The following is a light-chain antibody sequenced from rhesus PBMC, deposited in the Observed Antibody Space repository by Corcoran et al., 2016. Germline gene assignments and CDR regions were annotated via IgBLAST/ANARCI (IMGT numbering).Light chain of an antibody. Sequence: DIQMTQSPSSLSASVGDTVTITCRASQSISSWLAWYQHKPGKPPNLLIVKSSSFQIGVPSRFSGSGAGTDFTLTISSLQSEDFANYYCQQYNSSPYSFGQGTKVEIK. V-gene: IGKV1-22*01. CDR1: QSISSW. CDR3: QQYNSSPYS. CDR2: KSS. J-gene: IGKJ2*01.